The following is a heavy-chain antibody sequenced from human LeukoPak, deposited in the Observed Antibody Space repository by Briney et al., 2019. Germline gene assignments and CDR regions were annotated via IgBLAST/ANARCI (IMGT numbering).Heavy chain of an antibody. Sequence: PGGSLRLSCAASGFTFSSYAMHWVRQAPGKGLEWVAVISYDGSNKYYADSVKGRFTISRDNSKNTLYLQMNSLRAEDTAVYYCARGQGIVVRNPPRWFDPWGQGTLVTVSS. J-gene: IGHJ5*02. CDR2: ISYDGSNK. CDR3: ARGQGIVVRNPPRWFDP. V-gene: IGHV3-30-3*01. D-gene: IGHD3-22*01. CDR1: GFTFSSYA.